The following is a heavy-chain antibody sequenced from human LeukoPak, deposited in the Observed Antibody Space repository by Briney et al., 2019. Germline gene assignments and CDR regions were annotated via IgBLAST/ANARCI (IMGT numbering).Heavy chain of an antibody. CDR1: AFTFSSNS. J-gene: IGHJ4*02. Sequence: GVSLSFSGSGYAFTFSSNSLLWLRQAPGKGLAWVSSINSDGSSTSYADSVKGRFTISRDNAKNTLYLQMNSLRAEDTDVYYCASDETGYWGQGTLVTVSS. D-gene: IGHD3-9*01. V-gene: IGHV3-74*01. CDR2: INSDGSST. CDR3: ASDETGY.